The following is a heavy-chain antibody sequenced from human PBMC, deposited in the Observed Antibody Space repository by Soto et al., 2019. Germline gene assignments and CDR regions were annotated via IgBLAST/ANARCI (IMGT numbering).Heavy chain of an antibody. CDR3: ARLGYCSGGSCYGTYRAAFDI. CDR1: GGSISSYY. V-gene: IGHV4-59*08. D-gene: IGHD2-15*01. J-gene: IGHJ3*02. Sequence: SETLSLTCTVSGGSISSYYWSWIRQPPGKGLEWIGYIYYSGSTNYNPSLKSRVTISVDTSKNQFSLKLSSVTAADTAVHYCARLGYCSGGSCYGTYRAAFDIWGQGTMVTVSS. CDR2: IYYSGST.